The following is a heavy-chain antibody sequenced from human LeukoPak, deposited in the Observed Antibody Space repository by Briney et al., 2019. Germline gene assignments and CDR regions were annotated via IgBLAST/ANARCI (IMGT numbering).Heavy chain of an antibody. CDR3: ARARIAAALLDY. V-gene: IGHV3-48*03. CDR1: GFTFSNYE. CDR2: ISNDGKSR. J-gene: IGHJ4*02. D-gene: IGHD6-13*01. Sequence: GGSLRLSCAASGFTFSNYEMNWVRQTPGKGLEWVSYISNDGKSRNYVDSVKGRFAISRDNAKNSLYLQMNSLRAEDTAVYYCARARIAAALLDYWGQGSLVTVSS.